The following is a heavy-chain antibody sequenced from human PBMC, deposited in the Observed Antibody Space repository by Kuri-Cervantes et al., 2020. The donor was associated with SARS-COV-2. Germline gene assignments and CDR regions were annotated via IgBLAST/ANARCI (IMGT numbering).Heavy chain of an antibody. V-gene: IGHV4-39*01. D-gene: IGHD2-21*02. CDR1: GDSIISSSYY. Sequence: GSLRLSCTVSGDSIISSSYYWDWIRQPPGKGLEWIGTISYSGSTNFSPSFMNRVSLSVDTSNNRFSLTLSSVTAADTAMYYCASAFGGAWYYVFDYWGQGTLVTVSS. J-gene: IGHJ4*02. CDR3: ASAFGGAWYYVFDY. CDR2: ISYSGST.